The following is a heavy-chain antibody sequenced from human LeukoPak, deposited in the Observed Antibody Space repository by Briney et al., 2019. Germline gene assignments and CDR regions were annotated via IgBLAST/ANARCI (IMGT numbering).Heavy chain of an antibody. Sequence: SQTLSLTCTVSGGSISSGSYYWSWIRQPAGKGLEWIGSIYTSGSTNYNPSLKSRVTISVDTSKNQFSLKLSSVTAADTAVYYCARMMSGYDYFYYYYYMDVWGKGTTVTVSS. CDR3: ARMMSGYDYFYYYYYMDV. CDR1: GGSISSGSYY. CDR2: IYTSGST. D-gene: IGHD5-12*01. V-gene: IGHV4-61*02. J-gene: IGHJ6*03.